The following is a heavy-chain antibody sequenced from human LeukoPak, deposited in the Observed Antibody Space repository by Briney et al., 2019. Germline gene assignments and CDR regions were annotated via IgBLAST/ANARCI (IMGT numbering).Heavy chain of an antibody. CDR2: ISSSGGST. CDR1: GFTFSSYG. J-gene: IGHJ4*02. D-gene: IGHD4-17*01. V-gene: IGHV3-23*01. CDR3: AKRYGDFPL. Sequence: GGSLRLSCAASGFTFSSYGMYWVRQAPGKGLEWVSDISSSGGSTYYADSVKGRFTISRDNSKNTLYLQMNSPRAEDTAVYYCAKRYGDFPLWGQGTLVTVSS.